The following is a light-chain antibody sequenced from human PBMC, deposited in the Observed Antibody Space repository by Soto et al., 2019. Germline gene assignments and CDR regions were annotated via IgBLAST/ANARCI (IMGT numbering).Light chain of an antibody. Sequence: EVVLTQSPVTLSLCPGERATLSCRASQSFRGLLVWYQQKPGQAPRLLIYDAYNRATGIPPRFSGSGSGTDFTLTISSLEPEDSAVYYCQQRHMWPITFGQGTRLEIK. CDR3: QQRHMWPIT. J-gene: IGKJ5*01. CDR2: DAY. CDR1: QSFRGL. V-gene: IGKV3-11*01.